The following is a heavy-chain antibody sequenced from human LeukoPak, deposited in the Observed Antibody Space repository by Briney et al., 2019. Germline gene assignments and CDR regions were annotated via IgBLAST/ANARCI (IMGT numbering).Heavy chain of an antibody. D-gene: IGHD6-13*01. J-gene: IGHJ1*01. Sequence: GGSLRLSCASSGFTFSSYWMRWVRQATGKGLERVANIKQEGREKYYVDSVKGRFTISRDNAKNSLYLQMDSLRAEDTAVYYCARDGYSSSWYTYEYFQHWGQGTLVTVS. CDR2: IKQEGREK. V-gene: IGHV3-7*01. CDR1: GFTFSSYW. CDR3: ARDGYSSSWYTYEYFQH.